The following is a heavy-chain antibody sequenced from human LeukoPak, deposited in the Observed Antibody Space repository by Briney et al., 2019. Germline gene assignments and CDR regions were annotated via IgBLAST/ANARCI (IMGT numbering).Heavy chain of an antibody. V-gene: IGHV3-23*01. CDR2: ISGSGGST. Sequence: GGSLRLSCAASGFTFSSYASSWVRQAPGKGLGWASPISGSGGSTYYADSVKGRFTISRDNFKNTLYLQMNSLRAEDTAVYYCAKDGPRGYSSGWYPYWGQGTLVTVSS. CDR3: AKDGPRGYSSGWYPY. CDR1: GFTFSSYA. D-gene: IGHD6-19*01. J-gene: IGHJ4*02.